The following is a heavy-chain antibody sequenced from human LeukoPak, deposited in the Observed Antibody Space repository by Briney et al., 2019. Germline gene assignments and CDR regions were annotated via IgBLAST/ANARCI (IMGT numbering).Heavy chain of an antibody. CDR1: GFTFSSYA. V-gene: IGHV3-23*01. J-gene: IGHJ4*02. CDR2: ISGSGGST. Sequence: GGSLRLSCAASGFTFSSYAMSWVRQAPGRGLGWVSAISGSGGSTYYADSVKGRFTISRDNSKNTLYLQMNSLRAEDTAVYYCAKDSPFSGTSDYWGQGTLVTVSS. D-gene: IGHD6-13*01. CDR3: AKDSPFSGTSDY.